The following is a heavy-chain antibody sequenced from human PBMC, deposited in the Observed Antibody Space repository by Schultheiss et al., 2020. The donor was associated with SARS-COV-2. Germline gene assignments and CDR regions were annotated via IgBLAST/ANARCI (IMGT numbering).Heavy chain of an antibody. CDR3: ASSGWDDSFDY. J-gene: IGHJ4*02. CDR1: GGSISSYY. V-gene: IGHV4-59*12. D-gene: IGHD6-19*01. CDR2: IYYSGST. Sequence: SETLSLTCTVSGGSISSYYWSWIRQPPGKGLEWIGYIYYSGSTNYNPSLKSRVTISVDTSKNQFSLQLNSVTPEDTAVYYCASSGWDDSFDYWGQGTLVTVSS.